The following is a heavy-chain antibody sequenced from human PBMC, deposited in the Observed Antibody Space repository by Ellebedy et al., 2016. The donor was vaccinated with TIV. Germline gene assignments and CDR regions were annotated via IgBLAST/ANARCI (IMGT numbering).Heavy chain of an antibody. CDR3: ARERVTGYFDS. CDR2: INAENGDT. D-gene: IGHD1-20*01. V-gene: IGHV1-3*01. Sequence: SSVKVSCKASVFTFITYAMHWVRQAPGQRLEWMGRINAENGDTKYSQMLQGRVTITTDTSASTAYMDLSRLTSEDTAVYYCARERVTGYFDSWGQGTLVTVSS. J-gene: IGHJ4*02. CDR1: VFTFITYA.